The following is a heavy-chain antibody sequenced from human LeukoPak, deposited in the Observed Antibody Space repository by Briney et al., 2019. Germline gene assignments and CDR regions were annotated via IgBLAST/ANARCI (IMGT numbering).Heavy chain of an antibody. CDR2: IIPIFGTA. CDR1: GGTFSSYA. V-gene: IGHV1-69*05. Sequence: ASVKVSCTASGGTFSSYAISWVRQAPGQGLEWMGGIIPIFGTANYAQKFQGRVTITTDESTSTAYTELSRLRSEDTAVYYCASGRQIAAAGLDYWGQGTLVTVSS. CDR3: ASGRQIAAAGLDY. D-gene: IGHD6-13*01. J-gene: IGHJ4*02.